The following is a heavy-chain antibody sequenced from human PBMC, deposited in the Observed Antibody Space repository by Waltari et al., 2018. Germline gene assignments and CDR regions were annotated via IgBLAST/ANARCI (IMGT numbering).Heavy chain of an antibody. Sequence: QVQLVQSGTEVKKPGASVKVSFRASGSNFGHFGISLVPRAPGQGLEWMGWISAANGHTNHAQKFLGRLIMTKDTSTTTVYMELKYLTPDDTAVYYCARERHPLMEVGYLLALDPWGQGTLVTVSS. D-gene: IGHD2-21*01. CDR1: GSNFGHFG. CDR3: ARERHPLMEVGYLLALDP. J-gene: IGHJ5*02. CDR2: ISAANGHT. V-gene: IGHV1-18*01.